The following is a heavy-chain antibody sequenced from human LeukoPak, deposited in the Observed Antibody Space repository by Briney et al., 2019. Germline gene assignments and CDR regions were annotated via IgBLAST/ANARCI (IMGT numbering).Heavy chain of an antibody. V-gene: IGHV5-51*01. J-gene: IGHJ2*01. CDR3: ARHLRGMGATVAYWYFDL. D-gene: IGHD4-23*01. CDR1: GYGFTSYW. Sequence: GAXLKISCKGSGYGFTSYWIGWVRRRPGKGVEGMGMIYPGDSDTRYLPSFQVQLPLSADKSIRTAYLQWSSLKASDTAMYYCARHLRGMGATVAYWYFDLWGRGTLVTVSS. CDR2: IYPGDSDT.